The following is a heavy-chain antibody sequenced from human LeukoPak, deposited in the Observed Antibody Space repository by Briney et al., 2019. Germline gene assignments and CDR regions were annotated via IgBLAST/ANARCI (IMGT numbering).Heavy chain of an antibody. J-gene: IGHJ4*02. CDR2: IDQDGSEK. Sequence: GSLRLSCAASRFTFSTYWMSWVRRAPGKGLEWVANIDQDGSEKNYVDSVKGRFTISRDNAKNSLYLQMNSLRAEDTAVYYCARGASFDYWGQGTLVTVSS. V-gene: IGHV3-7*01. CDR3: ARGASFDY. CDR1: RFTFSTYW.